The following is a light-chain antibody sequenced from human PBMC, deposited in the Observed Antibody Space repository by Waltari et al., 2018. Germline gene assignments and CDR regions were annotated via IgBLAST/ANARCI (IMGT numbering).Light chain of an antibody. V-gene: IGKV1-33*01. CDR1: QDIRNH. CDR3: KQYDKLPLT. J-gene: IGKJ4*01. CDR2: DAS. Sequence: DIHMTQFPSSLSASVGGRVTITCQATQDIRNHLNWYQQKPGKAPKLLVYDASRLQSGVPSGFGGSRSGTYFTFTISSLQAEDAATYYCKQYDKLPLTFGGGTKVDI.